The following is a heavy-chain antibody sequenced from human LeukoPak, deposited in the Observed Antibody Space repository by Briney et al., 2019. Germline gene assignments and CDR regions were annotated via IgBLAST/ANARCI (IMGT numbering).Heavy chain of an antibody. J-gene: IGHJ4*02. CDR1: RFTFSSYA. Sequence: GGSLRLSCAASRFTFSSYAMSWVRQAPGKGLEWVSTISGSGGSKYYADSAKGRFTISRDNAKNSLYLQMNSLRAEDTAVYYCARAVFGPTDYFDYWGQGTLVTVSS. CDR3: ARAVFGPTDYFDY. V-gene: IGHV3-23*01. D-gene: IGHD3-10*01. CDR2: ISGSGGSK.